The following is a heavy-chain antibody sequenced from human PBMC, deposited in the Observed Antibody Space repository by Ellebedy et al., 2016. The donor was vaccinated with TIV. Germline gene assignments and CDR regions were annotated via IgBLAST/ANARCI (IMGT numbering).Heavy chain of an antibody. D-gene: IGHD5-18*01. CDR3: ARDPAADRAMALDY. V-gene: IGHV4-59*12. Sequence: SETLSLXXTVSGGSISGYYWSWIRQPPGKGLEWIGNLHSSGVTDYNPSLRNRVATSLDTSKNQFSLTVNSVTAADTAVYYCARDPAADRAMALDYWGQGTLVTVSS. J-gene: IGHJ4*02. CDR2: LHSSGVT. CDR1: GGSISGYY.